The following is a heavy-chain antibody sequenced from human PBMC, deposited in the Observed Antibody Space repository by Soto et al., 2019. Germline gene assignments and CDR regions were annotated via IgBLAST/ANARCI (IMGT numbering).Heavy chain of an antibody. CDR2: INSDGSST. V-gene: IGHV3-74*01. CDR3: ARDVQYQPLL. D-gene: IGHD2-2*01. CDR1: GFTFSRSW. J-gene: IGHJ4*02. Sequence: EVQLVESGGGLVQPGGSLRLSCAASGFTFSRSWMHWVRQAPGKGLVWVSHINSDGSSTNYADSVKGRFTISRDNAKNTVYLQMRSLRADVMAVYYCARDVQYQPLLGGQGTLVTVSS.